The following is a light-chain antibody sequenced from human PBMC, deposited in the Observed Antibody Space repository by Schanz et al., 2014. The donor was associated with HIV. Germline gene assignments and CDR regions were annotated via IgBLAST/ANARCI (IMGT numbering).Light chain of an antibody. CDR1: SSNIGAGYD. CDR3: AAWDDSLSGWV. Sequence: QSVLTQPPSASGTPGQRVTISCTGSSSNIGAGYDVHWYQQLPGTAPKLLIYGNTNRPSGVPDRISGSKSGTSASLAISGLRSEDEADYYCAAWDDSLSGWVFGGGTKLTVL. CDR2: GNT. V-gene: IGLV1-40*01. J-gene: IGLJ3*02.